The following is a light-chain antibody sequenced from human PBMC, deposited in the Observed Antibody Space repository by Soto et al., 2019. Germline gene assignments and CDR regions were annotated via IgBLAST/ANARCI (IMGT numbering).Light chain of an antibody. CDR2: RNN. CDR1: SSNIGSNY. CDR3: AAWDDSLSGVV. V-gene: IGLV1-47*01. Sequence: QAVVTQPPSASGTPGQRVTISCSGSSSNIGSNYVYWYQQLPGTVPQLLIYRNNERPSGVPDRSSGSKSGTSASLAISGLRSEDEADYYCAAWDDSLSGVVFGGGTKLTVL. J-gene: IGLJ2*01.